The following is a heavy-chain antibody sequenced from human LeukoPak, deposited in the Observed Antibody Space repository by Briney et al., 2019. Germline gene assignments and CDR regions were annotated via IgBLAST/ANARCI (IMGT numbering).Heavy chain of an antibody. J-gene: IGHJ6*03. Sequence: ASVKGSCKASGYTFTGYYMHWVQQAPGQGLEWMGWINPNSGGTNYAQKFRGRVTMTRDTSISTAYMELSRLRSDDTAVYYCARVNRYSSGPLEDYYYYMDVWGKGTTVTVSS. CDR1: GYTFTGYY. CDR3: ARVNRYSSGPLEDYYYYMDV. D-gene: IGHD3-22*01. CDR2: INPNSGGT. V-gene: IGHV1-2*02.